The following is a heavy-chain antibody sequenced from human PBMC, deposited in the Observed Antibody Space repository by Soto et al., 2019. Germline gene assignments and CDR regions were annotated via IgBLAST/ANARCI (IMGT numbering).Heavy chain of an antibody. CDR3: ARSRGYCSGGSCYSGWFDP. D-gene: IGHD2-15*01. Sequence: GESLKISCKGSGYSFTSYWIGWVRQMPGKGLEWMGIIYPGDSDTRYSPSFQGQATISADKSISTAYLQWSSLKASDTAMYYCARSRGYCSGGSCYSGWFDPWGQGTLVTVSS. V-gene: IGHV5-51*01. CDR2: IYPGDSDT. J-gene: IGHJ5*02. CDR1: GYSFTSYW.